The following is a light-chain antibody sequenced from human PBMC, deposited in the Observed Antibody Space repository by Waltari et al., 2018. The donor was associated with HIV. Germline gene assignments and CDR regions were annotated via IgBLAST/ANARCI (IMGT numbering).Light chain of an antibody. CDR3: QQDGTSPPWYT. Sequence: EIVLTQSPGTLSLSPGERASLAWRARRSISSDISWYQQKPRQGPRPHIQGASSRDAGVPDRFSGSASGADVTLTISRREAEDSAVYFCQQDGTSPPWYTVGQGTKLQIK. CDR2: GAS. V-gene: IGKV3-20*01. J-gene: IGKJ2*01. CDR1: RSISSD.